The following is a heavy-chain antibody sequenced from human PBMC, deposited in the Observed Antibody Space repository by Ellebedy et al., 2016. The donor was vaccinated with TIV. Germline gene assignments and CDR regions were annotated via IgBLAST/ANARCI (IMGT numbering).Heavy chain of an antibody. V-gene: IGHV1-18*04. Sequence: AASVKVSCKASGYTFTSYAITWVRQAPGQGLEWMGWISPYNGNTNYVQSLQGRVTMTTETSTSTANMELRSLRSDDTAVYYCARYPLFRGCYFDYWGQGTLVTVSS. J-gene: IGHJ4*02. D-gene: IGHD3-10*01. CDR2: ISPYNGNT. CDR3: ARYPLFRGCYFDY. CDR1: GYTFTSYA.